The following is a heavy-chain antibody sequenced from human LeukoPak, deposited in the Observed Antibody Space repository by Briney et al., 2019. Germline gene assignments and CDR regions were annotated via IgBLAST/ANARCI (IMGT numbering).Heavy chain of an antibody. D-gene: IGHD1-26*01. CDR2: IYYSGST. CDR3: ARVGAWADY. CDR1: GGSISSSSYY. V-gene: IGHV4-39*07. J-gene: IGHJ4*02. Sequence: PSETLSLTCTVSGGSISSSSYYWGWIRQPPGKGLEWIGSIYYSGSTYYNPSLKSRVTISVDTSKNQFSLKLSSVTAADTAVYYCARVGAWADYWGQGTLVTVSS.